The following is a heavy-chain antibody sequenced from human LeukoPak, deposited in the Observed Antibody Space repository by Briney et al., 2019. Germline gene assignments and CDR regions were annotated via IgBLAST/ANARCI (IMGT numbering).Heavy chain of an antibody. CDR3: ARGTSGGGWYGYYYYMDV. Sequence: PGGSLRLSCAASGFTFSSYWMSWVRQAPGKGLEWIGSIYYSGSTYYNPSLKSRVTISVDTSKNQFSLKLSSVTAADTAVYYCARGTSGGGWYGYYYYMDVWGKGTTVTISS. CDR1: GFTFSSYW. J-gene: IGHJ6*03. V-gene: IGHV4-39*01. CDR2: IYYSGST. D-gene: IGHD6-19*01.